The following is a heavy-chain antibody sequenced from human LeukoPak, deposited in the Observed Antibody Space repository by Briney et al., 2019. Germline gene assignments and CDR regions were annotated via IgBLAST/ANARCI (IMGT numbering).Heavy chain of an antibody. CDR2: ISGNGGST. V-gene: IGHV3-23*01. CDR1: GFTSSSYA. J-gene: IGHJ4*02. CDR3: AKDGGYYFDY. Sequence: PGGSLRLSCAASGFTSSSYAMNWVRQAPGKGLEWVSVISGNGGSTYYADSVKGRFTISRDNSKNTLYLQMNSLRAEDTAVYYCAKDGGYYFDYWGQGTLVTVSS. D-gene: IGHD2-15*01.